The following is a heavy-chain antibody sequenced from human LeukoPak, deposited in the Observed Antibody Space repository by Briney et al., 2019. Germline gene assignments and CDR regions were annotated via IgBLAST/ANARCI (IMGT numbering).Heavy chain of an antibody. CDR3: AKDTTGGWSGYFDS. CDR2: IWHDGSAE. J-gene: IGHJ4*02. CDR1: GFTFSGYG. V-gene: IGHV3-33*06. D-gene: IGHD6-19*01. Sequence: GGSLRLSCAASGFTFSGYGIHWVRQAPGKRLEWVAVIWHDGSAEFYVDSVKGRFRISRDDSKNTVYLQMNSLTAEDTARYYCAKDTTGGWSGYFDSWGQGTLVTVSS.